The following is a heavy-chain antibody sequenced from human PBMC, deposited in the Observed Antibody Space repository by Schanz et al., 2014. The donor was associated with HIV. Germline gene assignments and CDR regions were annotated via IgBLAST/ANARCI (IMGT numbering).Heavy chain of an antibody. D-gene: IGHD6-13*01. CDR2: ISGSGGST. CDR1: GFTFSSYA. V-gene: IGHV3-23*01. CDR3: AKDLGGYSRRFMGYGMDV. J-gene: IGHJ6*02. Sequence: EVQLLESGGGLVQPGGSLRLSCAASGFTFSSYAMSWVRQAPGKGLEWVSAISGSGGSTYYADSVKGRFTISRDNSKTTLYLKRNSLRAAASAVCSCAKDLGGYSRRFMGYGMDVWGQGTTVTVSS.